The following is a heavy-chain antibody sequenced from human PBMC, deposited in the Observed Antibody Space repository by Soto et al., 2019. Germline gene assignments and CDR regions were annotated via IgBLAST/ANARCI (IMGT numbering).Heavy chain of an antibody. CDR3: ARGNSGSYFYYYYYYGMDV. J-gene: IGHJ6*02. CDR2: INPSGGST. CDR1: GYTFTSYY. Sequence: ASVKVSFKASGYTFTSYYMHWLRQAPGQGLEWMGIINPSGGSTSYAQKFQGRVTMTRDTSTSTVYMELSSLRSEDTAVYYCARGNSGSYFYYYYYYGMDVWGQGTTVTVSS. D-gene: IGHD1-26*01. V-gene: IGHV1-46*01.